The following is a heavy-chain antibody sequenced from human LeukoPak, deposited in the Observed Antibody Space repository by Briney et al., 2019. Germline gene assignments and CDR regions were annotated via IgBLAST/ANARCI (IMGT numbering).Heavy chain of an antibody. Sequence: GGSLRLSCAASGFTFSDYYMSWIRQAPGKGLEWVSYISTSGATIYYADSVKGRFTISRDNAKNSLYLQMNTLRADDTAVYYCARDLGGYSGPSAYWGQGTLVTVSS. CDR3: ARDLGGYSGPSAY. J-gene: IGHJ4*02. V-gene: IGHV3-11*01. D-gene: IGHD5-12*01. CDR1: GFTFSDYY. CDR2: ISTSGATI.